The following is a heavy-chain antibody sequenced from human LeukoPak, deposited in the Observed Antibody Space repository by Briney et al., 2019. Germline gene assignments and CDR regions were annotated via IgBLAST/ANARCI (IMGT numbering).Heavy chain of an antibody. Sequence: SETLSLTCAVYGGSFSGYYWSWIRQPPGKGLEWIGEINHSGSTNYNPSLKSRVTISVDTSKKQFPLKLSSVTAADTAVYYCVTYYFDSSGPKKNYWGQGTLVTVSS. D-gene: IGHD3-22*01. CDR2: INHSGST. CDR3: VTYYFDSSGPKKNY. CDR1: GGSFSGYY. J-gene: IGHJ4*02. V-gene: IGHV4-34*01.